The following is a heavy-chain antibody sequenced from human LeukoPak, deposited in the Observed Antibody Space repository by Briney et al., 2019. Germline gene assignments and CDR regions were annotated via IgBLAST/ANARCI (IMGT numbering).Heavy chain of an antibody. J-gene: IGHJ4*02. V-gene: IGHV3-13*01. CDR3: ARGGRDFWSGYYGLYYFDY. Sequence: GGSLRLSCAASGFTFSSYDMHRVRQATGKGLEWVSAIGTAGDTYYPGSVKGRFTISRENAKNSLYLQMNSLRAGDTAVYYCARGGRDFWSGYYGLYYFDYWGQGTLVTVCS. D-gene: IGHD3-3*01. CDR1: GFTFSSYD. CDR2: IGTAGDT.